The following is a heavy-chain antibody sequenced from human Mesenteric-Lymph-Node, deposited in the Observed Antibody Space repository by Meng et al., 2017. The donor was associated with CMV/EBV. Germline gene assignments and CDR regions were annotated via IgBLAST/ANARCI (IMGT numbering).Heavy chain of an antibody. CDR1: GYTFTSYD. Sequence: ASVNVSCKSSGYTFTSYDINWVRQATGQGLEWMGIINPSGGSTSYAQKFQGRVTMTRDTSTSTVYMELSSLGSEDTAVYYCARDSAVVVPAAIPRSGGMDVWGQGTTVTVSS. V-gene: IGHV1-46*01. D-gene: IGHD2-2*02. CDR3: ARDSAVVVPAAIPRSGGMDV. CDR2: INPSGGST. J-gene: IGHJ6*02.